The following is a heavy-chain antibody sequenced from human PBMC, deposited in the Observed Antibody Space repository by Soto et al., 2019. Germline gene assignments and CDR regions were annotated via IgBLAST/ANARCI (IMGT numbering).Heavy chain of an antibody. CDR2: IIPIFGTT. V-gene: IGHV1-69*01. D-gene: IGHD1-26*01. CDR1: GGTFSTYA. J-gene: IGHJ4*02. Sequence: QVQLVQSGAEVKKPGSSVKVSCKASGGTFSTYAITWVRQAPGQGLEWLGGIIPIFGTTDYARKFQGRVTITAAESTSTVFIELSSLTSEDTAVYYCARGVGASYFEYWGQGTLVTVSS. CDR3: ARGVGASYFEY.